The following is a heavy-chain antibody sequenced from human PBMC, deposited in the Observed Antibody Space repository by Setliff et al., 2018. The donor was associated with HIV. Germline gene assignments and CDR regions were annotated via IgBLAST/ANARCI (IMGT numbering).Heavy chain of an antibody. CDR3: ARCSSSSGGLFDY. D-gene: IGHD6-6*01. CDR1: GGSISSGGYY. Sequence: PSETLSLTCTVSGGSISSGGYYWSWIRQHPGKGLEWIGYIYYSGSTYYNPSLKSLVTISVDTSKNQFSLKLSSVTAADTAVYYCARCSSSSGGLFDYWGQGTQVTVSS. V-gene: IGHV4-31*01. CDR2: IYYSGST. J-gene: IGHJ4*02.